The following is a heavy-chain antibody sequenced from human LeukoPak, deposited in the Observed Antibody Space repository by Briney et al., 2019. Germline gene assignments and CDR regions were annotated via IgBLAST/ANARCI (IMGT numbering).Heavy chain of an antibody. D-gene: IGHD2-15*01. CDR2: FNPAGGRT. Sequence: ASVKVSCKPSGYTFTGHYIHWVRQAPGQGLEWMGIFNPAGGRTSYAQKFQGRVTITRDTSTNTLYMELSSLRSEDTAVYYCARDQAAITTPLDWSFALWGRGTLVTVSS. V-gene: IGHV1-46*01. CDR3: ARDQAAITTPLDWSFAL. CDR1: GYTFTGHY. J-gene: IGHJ2*01.